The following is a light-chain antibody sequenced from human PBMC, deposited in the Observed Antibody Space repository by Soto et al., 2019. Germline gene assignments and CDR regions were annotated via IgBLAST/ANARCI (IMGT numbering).Light chain of an antibody. J-gene: IGKJ1*01. CDR2: RAS. Sequence: DIQMTQSPSTLSASVGDRVTITCRASQDIGTWLAWYQQKPEKAPKVLIYRASHLESGVPSRFSASGSGTEFSLTINSLQADDFANYYCQQYNIHSWTFGQGTKVDIK. V-gene: IGKV1-5*03. CDR1: QDIGTW. CDR3: QQYNIHSWT.